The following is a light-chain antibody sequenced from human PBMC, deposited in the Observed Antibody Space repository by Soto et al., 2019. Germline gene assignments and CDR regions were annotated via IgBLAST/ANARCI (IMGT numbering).Light chain of an antibody. CDR3: ASYAGSHNFV. Sequence: QSALTQPPSASGSPGQSVTISCTGTSSDVGGYNYVSWYQQHPGKAPKVMIYDVNKRPSGVPDRFSGSKSGNTASLTVSWLQADDEADCYCASYAGSHNFVFGTGTKLTVL. V-gene: IGLV2-8*01. J-gene: IGLJ1*01. CDR2: DVN. CDR1: SSDVGGYNY.